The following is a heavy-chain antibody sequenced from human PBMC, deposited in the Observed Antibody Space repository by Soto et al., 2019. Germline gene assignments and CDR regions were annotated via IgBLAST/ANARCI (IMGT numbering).Heavy chain of an antibody. CDR3: ARDKTRITIFGVYLPVGYYYYYGMDV. D-gene: IGHD3-3*01. CDR2: FNPTSGST. Sequence: ASVKVSCKASGYTFINYYIHWVRQAPGQGLEWMGIFNPTSGSTNYAQKFQGRVTLTMDTSTRTVYMELSSLRFDDTAVYYCARDKTRITIFGVYLPVGYYYYYGMDVWGQGTTVTVSS. J-gene: IGHJ6*02. V-gene: IGHV1-46*01. CDR1: GYTFINYY.